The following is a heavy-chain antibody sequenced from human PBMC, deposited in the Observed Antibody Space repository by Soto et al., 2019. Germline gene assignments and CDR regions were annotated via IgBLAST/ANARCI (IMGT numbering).Heavy chain of an antibody. J-gene: IGHJ2*01. CDR3: ARDSSGYGYFDL. V-gene: IGHV4-31*03. CDR2: IYYSGST. Sequence: QVQLQESGPGLVKPSQTLSLTCTVSSGSISSGGYYWSWIRQHPGKGLEWIGYIYYSGSTYYNPSLKRRVTISVDTSNNQFSLKLSSVTAADTAVYYCARDSSGYGYFDLWGRGTLVTVSS. D-gene: IGHD3-22*01. CDR1: SGSISSGGYY.